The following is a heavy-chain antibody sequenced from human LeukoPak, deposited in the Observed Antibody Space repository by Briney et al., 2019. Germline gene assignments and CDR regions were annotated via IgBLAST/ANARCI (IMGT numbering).Heavy chain of an antibody. CDR2: LYYSGST. Sequence: SVTLSLTCTVSGCSISSYYWSWIRQPPGKGLVWIGYLYYSGSTNYNPSLKSPVTISVDTSKNQFSLKLSSVTAADTAVYYCAMVRGVISPGAFDIWGQGTMVTVSS. J-gene: IGHJ3*02. CDR1: GCSISSYY. V-gene: IGHV4-59*01. D-gene: IGHD3-10*01. CDR3: AMVRGVISPGAFDI.